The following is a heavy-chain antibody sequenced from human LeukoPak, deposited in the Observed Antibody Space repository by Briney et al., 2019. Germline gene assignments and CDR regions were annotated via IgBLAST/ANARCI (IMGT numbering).Heavy chain of an antibody. J-gene: IGHJ4*02. D-gene: IGHD3-22*01. V-gene: IGHV3-21*01. CDR3: AKGHFYDSRGSPDY. CDR2: ISSSNYYI. CDR1: GFTFSSYS. Sequence: GGSLRLSCAASGFTFSSYSMNWARQAPGKGLEWVSFISSSNYYIYYADSVKGRFTISRDNAKNSLYLQMNSLRAEDTAVYYCAKGHFYDSRGSPDYWGQGTLVTVFS.